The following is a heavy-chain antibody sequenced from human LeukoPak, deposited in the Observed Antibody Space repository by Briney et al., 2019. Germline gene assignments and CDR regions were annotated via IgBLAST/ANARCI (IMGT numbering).Heavy chain of an antibody. Sequence: ASVKVSCKASGGTFSSYAISWVRQAPGQGLEWMGGIIPIFGTANYAQKFQGRVTITADESTSTAYMELSSLRSEDTAVYYCARGEWEYDFWSGYYLSTQSPNWFDPWGQGTLVTVSS. CDR2: IIPIFGTA. CDR3: ARGEWEYDFWSGYYLSTQSPNWFDP. V-gene: IGHV1-69*01. D-gene: IGHD3-3*01. CDR1: GGTFSSYA. J-gene: IGHJ5*02.